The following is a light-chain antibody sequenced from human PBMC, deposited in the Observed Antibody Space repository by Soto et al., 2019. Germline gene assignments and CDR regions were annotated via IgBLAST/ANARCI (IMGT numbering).Light chain of an antibody. CDR2: DVS. Sequence: QSALNHRASVSGTPGQSMTISCTGTSSDVGGYNYVSWYQQHPRKAPKLMIYDVSNRPSGVSNRFSGSKSGNTASLTISGLQAEDEAGYYCSSYTSSSTLYVFGTGTKVTVL. V-gene: IGLV2-14*01. CDR1: SSDVGGYNY. J-gene: IGLJ1*01. CDR3: SSYTSSSTLYV.